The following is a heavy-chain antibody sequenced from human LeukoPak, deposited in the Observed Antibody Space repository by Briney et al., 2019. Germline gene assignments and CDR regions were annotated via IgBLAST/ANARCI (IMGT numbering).Heavy chain of an antibody. CDR1: GFTFSGHA. V-gene: IGHV3-23*01. CDR3: ANEIRPNDY. D-gene: IGHD4-17*01. Sequence: GGSLRLSCGASGFTFSGHAMTWVRQAPGKGLEWVSAISISGDTTYYADAVKGRFTISRDNSKNTVYLQMNSLRAEDTAVYYCANEIRPNDYWGQGTLVTVSS. J-gene: IGHJ4*02. CDR2: ISISGDTT.